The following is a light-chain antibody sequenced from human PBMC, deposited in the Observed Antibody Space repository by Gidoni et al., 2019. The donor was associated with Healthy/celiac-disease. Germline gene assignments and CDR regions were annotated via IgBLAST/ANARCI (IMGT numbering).Light chain of an antibody. CDR2: QDS. J-gene: IGLJ2*01. Sequence: SYERTQPPSASVSPGQTASITCSGDKLVDKYACWYQQKPGQSPVLVIYQDSKRPSGIPERFSGSNSGNTATLTIGGTQAMDEADYYCQAWDSRTVVFGGGTKLTVL. V-gene: IGLV3-1*01. CDR1: KLVDKY. CDR3: QAWDSRTVV.